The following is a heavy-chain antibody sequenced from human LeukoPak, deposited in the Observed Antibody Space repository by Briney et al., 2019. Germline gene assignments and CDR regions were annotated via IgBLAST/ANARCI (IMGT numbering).Heavy chain of an antibody. CDR3: AAEDGSDYGGLIDAFDI. Sequence: QSGGSLRLSCAASGFTFSSNAMTWVRQAPGKGLEWVSAIHGSDDNTHYADSVKGRFTISRDNAKNSLYLQMNSLRAEDTAVYYCAAEDGSDYGGLIDAFDIWGQGTMVTVSS. CDR2: IHGSDDNT. D-gene: IGHD3-22*01. J-gene: IGHJ3*02. CDR1: GFTFSSNA. V-gene: IGHV3-23*01.